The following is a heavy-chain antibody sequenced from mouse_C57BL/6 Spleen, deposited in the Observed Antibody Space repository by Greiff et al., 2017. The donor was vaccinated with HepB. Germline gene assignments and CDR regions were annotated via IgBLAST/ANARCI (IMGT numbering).Heavy chain of an antibody. Sequence: QVQLKESGAELVRPGASVTLSCKASGYTFTDYEMHWVKQTPVHGLEWIGVIDPETGGTDYNQKFKGKAILTADKSSSTAYMELRSLTSEDSADYYCTRWNVYHPLDYWGQGTSVTVSS. CDR1: GYTFTDYE. J-gene: IGHJ4*01. CDR2: IDPETGGT. CDR3: TRWNVYHPLDY. D-gene: IGHD2-1*01. V-gene: IGHV1-15*01.